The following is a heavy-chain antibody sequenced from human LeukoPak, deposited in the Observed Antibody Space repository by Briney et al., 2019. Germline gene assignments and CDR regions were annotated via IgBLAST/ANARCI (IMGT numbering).Heavy chain of an antibody. CDR3: AREPRDYYYYMDV. CDR1: GFTFSSYS. J-gene: IGHJ6*03. V-gene: IGHV3-21*01. CDR2: ISSSSSYI. Sequence: GGSLRLSCAASGFTFSSYSMNWVLQAPGTGLEWVSSISSSSSYIYYADSVKGRFTISRDNAKNSLYLQMNSLRAEDTAVYHCAREPRDYYYYMDVWRKGTTVTVSS.